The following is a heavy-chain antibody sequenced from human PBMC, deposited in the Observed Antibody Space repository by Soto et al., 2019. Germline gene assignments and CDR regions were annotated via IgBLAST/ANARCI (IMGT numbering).Heavy chain of an antibody. J-gene: IGHJ3*02. CDR2: INAGNGNT. CDR1: GYTFTSYA. Sequence: GASVKVSCKASGYTFTSYAMHWVRQAPGQRLEWMGWINAGNGNTKYSQKFQGRVTITRDTSASTAYMELSSLRSEDTAVYYCARDAEMATIMGDAFDIWGQGTMVTVSS. D-gene: IGHD5-12*01. CDR3: ARDAEMATIMGDAFDI. V-gene: IGHV1-3*01.